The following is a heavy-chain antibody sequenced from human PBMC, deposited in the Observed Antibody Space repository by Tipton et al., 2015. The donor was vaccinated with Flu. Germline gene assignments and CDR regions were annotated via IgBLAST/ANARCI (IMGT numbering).Heavy chain of an antibody. V-gene: IGHV4-34*01. CDR3: ARGRQWLRFDY. D-gene: IGHD6-19*01. CDR1: GGSFSGYY. Sequence: LRLSCAVYGGSFSGYYWSWIRQPPGKGLEWIGEINHSGSTNYNPSLKSRVTISVDTSKNQFSLKLSSVTAADTAVYYCARGRQWLRFDYWGQGTLVTVSS. CDR2: INHSGST. J-gene: IGHJ4*02.